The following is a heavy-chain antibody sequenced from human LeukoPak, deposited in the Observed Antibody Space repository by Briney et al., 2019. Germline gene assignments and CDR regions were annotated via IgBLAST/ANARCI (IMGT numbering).Heavy chain of an antibody. CDR3: AREYSSGWHFDY. CDR1: GFTFDDYA. CDR2: ISWNSGNI. Sequence: GGSLRLSCAASGFTFDDYAMHWVRQAPGKGLEWVSGISWNSGNIGYADSVKGRFTISRDNSKDTLYLQMNSLRAEDTAVYYCAREYSSGWHFDYWGQGTLVTVSS. J-gene: IGHJ4*02. D-gene: IGHD6-19*01. V-gene: IGHV3-9*01.